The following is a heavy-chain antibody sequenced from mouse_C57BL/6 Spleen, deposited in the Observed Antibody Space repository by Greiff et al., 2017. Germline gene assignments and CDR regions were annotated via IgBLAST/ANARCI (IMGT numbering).Heavy chain of an antibody. D-gene: IGHD1-1*01. CDR2: IYPGSGST. CDR1: GYTFTSYW. J-gene: IGHJ2*01. CDR3: ARIYYYGSSSDY. Sequence: QVHVKQPGAELVKPGASVKMSCKASGYTFTSYWITWVKQRPGQGLEWIGDIYPGSGSTNYNEKFKSKATLTVDTSSSTAYMQLSSLTSEDSAVYYCARIYYYGSSSDYWGQGTTLTVSS. V-gene: IGHV1-55*01.